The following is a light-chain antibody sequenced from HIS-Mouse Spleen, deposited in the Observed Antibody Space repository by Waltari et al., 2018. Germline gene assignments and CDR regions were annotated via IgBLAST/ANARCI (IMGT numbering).Light chain of an antibody. J-gene: IGLJ2*01. Sequence: SYELTQPPSVSVSPGQTARITCSGDALPQKYAYWYQQKSGQAPVLVICEDSKRPSGIPERFSGSSSGTMATLTISGAQVEDEADYYCYSTDSSGNHRVFGGGTKLTVL. CDR1: ALPQKY. CDR3: YSTDSSGNHRV. CDR2: EDS. V-gene: IGLV3-10*01.